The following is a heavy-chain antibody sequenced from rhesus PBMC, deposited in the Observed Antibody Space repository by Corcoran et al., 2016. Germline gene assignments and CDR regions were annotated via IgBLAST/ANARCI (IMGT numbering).Heavy chain of an antibody. CDR1: GSSFTSYW. J-gene: IGHJ4*01. Sequence: EVQLVQSGAEVKRPGESLKISCKTSGSSFTSYWISWVVQMTGKGLEWMGAIEPRDSDTRYSPSFQGQVTISADKSISTAYLQWSSLKASDSATYYCAKEDGSSFFDYWGQGVLVTVSS. V-gene: IGHV5-2*01. CDR3: AKEDGSSFFDY. CDR2: IEPRDSDT. D-gene: IGHD4-29*01.